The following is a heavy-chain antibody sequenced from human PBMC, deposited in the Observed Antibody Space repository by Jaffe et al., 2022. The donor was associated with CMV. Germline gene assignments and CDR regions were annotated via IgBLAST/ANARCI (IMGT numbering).Heavy chain of an antibody. D-gene: IGHD3-22*01. Sequence: EVQLVESGGGLVQPGGSLRLSCAASGFTFSSYEMNWVRQAPGKGLEWVSYISSSGSTIYYADSVKGRFTISRDNAKNSLYLQMNSLRAEDTAVYYCARIHDSSGYYYDYGMDVWGQGTTVTVSS. J-gene: IGHJ6*02. CDR3: ARIHDSSGYYYDYGMDV. V-gene: IGHV3-48*03. CDR2: ISSSGSTI. CDR1: GFTFSSYE.